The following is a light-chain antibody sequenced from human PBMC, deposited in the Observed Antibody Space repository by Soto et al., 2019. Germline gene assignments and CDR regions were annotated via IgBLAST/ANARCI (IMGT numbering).Light chain of an antibody. J-gene: IGKJ1*01. Sequence: DIQMTQSPSTLSPSVGDRVTITCRASRSISDWLAWYQQKPGKAPKLLIFDASNLKSGVPSRFSGSGSGTEFTLTITSLQPDDVATYYCLQYAYHSWTFGQGTKVEIK. CDR1: RSISDW. CDR3: LQYAYHSWT. V-gene: IGKV1-5*01. CDR2: DAS.